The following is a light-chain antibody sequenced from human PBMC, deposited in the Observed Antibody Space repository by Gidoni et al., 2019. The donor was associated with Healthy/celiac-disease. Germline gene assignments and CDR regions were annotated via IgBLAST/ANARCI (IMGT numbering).Light chain of an antibody. V-gene: IGLV1-47*01. CDR3: AAWDDSLSGYV. CDR2: GNN. CDR1: SSNIGSNY. J-gene: IGLJ1*01. Sequence: QAVLTQPPSAAGTPGQRVTISSSGSSSNIGSNYVYWYQQLPGTAPKLLIYGNNQRPSGVPDRFSGSKSGTSASLAISGLRSEDEADYYCAAWDDSLSGYVFGPGTKVTVL.